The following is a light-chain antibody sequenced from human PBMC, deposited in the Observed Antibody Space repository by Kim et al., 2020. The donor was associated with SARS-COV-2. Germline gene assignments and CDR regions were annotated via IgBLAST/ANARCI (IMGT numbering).Light chain of an antibody. J-gene: IGLJ3*02. CDR1: SSDVGGYNF. V-gene: IGLV2-14*01. CDR3: SSYASSSTWV. Sequence: QSALTQPASVSGSPGQSSTISCTGTSSDVGGYNFVSWYQQHPGKAPKFMIFDVSKRPSGVSNRFSGSKSGNTASLTISGLQPEDEADYYCSSYASSSTWVFGGGTQLTVL. CDR2: DVS.